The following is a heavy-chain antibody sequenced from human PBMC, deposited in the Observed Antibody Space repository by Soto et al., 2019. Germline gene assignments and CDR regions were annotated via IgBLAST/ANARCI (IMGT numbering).Heavy chain of an antibody. D-gene: IGHD3-9*01. Sequence: PSETLSLTCTVSGVSINSYYWTWMRQPPGKGLEWIGEINYTGSTNYNPSLQSRVTMSVDTSKNQFSLKLSSVTAADTAVYYCARNYDILTGYLRRPNWFDPWGQGTLVTVSS. J-gene: IGHJ5*02. V-gene: IGHV4-59*12. CDR2: INYTGST. CDR1: GVSINSYY. CDR3: ARNYDILTGYLRRPNWFDP.